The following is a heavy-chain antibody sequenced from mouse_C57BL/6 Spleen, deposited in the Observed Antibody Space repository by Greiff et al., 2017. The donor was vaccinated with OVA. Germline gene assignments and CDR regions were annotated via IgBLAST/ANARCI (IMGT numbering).Heavy chain of an antibody. CDR2: IHPNNGGT. J-gene: IGHJ1*03. CDR3: ARDYYGSSYDWYFDV. Sequence: EVQLQQSGPELVKPGASVKLPCKASGYTFTDYYMDWVKQSHGQSLEWIGDIHPNNGGTIYNQKFKGKATLTVDTSSSTAYMELRSLTSEDTAVYYCARDYYGSSYDWYFDVWGTGTTVTVSS. CDR1: GYTFTDYY. D-gene: IGHD1-1*01. V-gene: IGHV1-18*01.